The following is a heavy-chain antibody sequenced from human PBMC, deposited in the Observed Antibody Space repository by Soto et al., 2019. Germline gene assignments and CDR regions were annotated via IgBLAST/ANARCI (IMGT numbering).Heavy chain of an antibody. J-gene: IGHJ5*02. D-gene: IGHD3-22*01. CDR2: IYYSGST. CDR1: GGSISSYY. CDR3: ARDSWGDYYDSSGYSHTYNWFDP. Sequence: SETLSLTCTVSGGSISSYYWSWIRQPPGKGLEWIGYIYYSGSTNYNPSLKSRVTISVDTSKNQFSLKLSSVTAADTAVYYCARDSWGDYYDSSGYSHTYNWFDPWGQGTLVTVSS. V-gene: IGHV4-59*01.